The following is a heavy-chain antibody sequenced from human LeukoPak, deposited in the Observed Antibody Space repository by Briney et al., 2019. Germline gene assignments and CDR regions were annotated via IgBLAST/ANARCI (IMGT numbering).Heavy chain of an antibody. Sequence: SETLSLTCTVSGHSIINSFYWGWIRQPPGKGLEWIGSIYHTGSTYYNPSLKSPVTISVDTSKNQFSLKLNSVTAADTAVYYCARAVDSSGFSSFQHWGQGTLVTVSS. V-gene: IGHV4-38-2*02. CDR1: GHSIINSFY. CDR3: ARAVDSSGFSSFQH. CDR2: IYHTGST. J-gene: IGHJ1*01. D-gene: IGHD3-22*01.